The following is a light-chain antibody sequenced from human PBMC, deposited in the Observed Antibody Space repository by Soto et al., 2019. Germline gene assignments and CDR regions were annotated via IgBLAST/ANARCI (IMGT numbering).Light chain of an antibody. J-gene: IGKJ1*01. CDR1: QSVSSNF. Sequence: EIMLTQSPGTLSLCPGDRATLSCRASQSVSSNFLAWYQQKPGQAPRLLIYGASIRATGIPDRFSGSGSGTDFTLTIRRLEPEDFAMYFCHQYGSSPRTFGQGTKVEIK. V-gene: IGKV3-20*01. CDR2: GAS. CDR3: HQYGSSPRT.